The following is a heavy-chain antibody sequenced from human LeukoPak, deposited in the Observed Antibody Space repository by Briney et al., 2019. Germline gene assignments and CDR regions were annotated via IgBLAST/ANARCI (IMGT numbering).Heavy chain of an antibody. CDR2: IYYSGST. J-gene: IGHJ6*02. Sequence: SETLSLTCTVSGGSISSSSYYWGWIRQPPGTGLEWIGSIYYSGSTYYNPSLKSRVTISVDTSKHQFSLKLSSVTAADTAVYYCATRSGSYYYYGMDVWGQGTTVTVSS. CDR1: GGSISSSSYY. V-gene: IGHV4-39*01. CDR3: ATRSGSYYYYGMDV. D-gene: IGHD3-10*01.